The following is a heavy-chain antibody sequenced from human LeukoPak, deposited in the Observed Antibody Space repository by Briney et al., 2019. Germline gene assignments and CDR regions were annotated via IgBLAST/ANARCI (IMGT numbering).Heavy chain of an antibody. Sequence: SETLSLTCTVSGGSISRNIYYWGWIRQPPGKGLEWVGNIYYSGTTYYNSSLKSRVSISVDTSKNQFSLKLSSVTAADTAVYYCARRMATNPKYYFDYWGQGILVTVSP. CDR2: IYYSGTT. J-gene: IGHJ4*02. D-gene: IGHD5-24*01. CDR1: GGSISRNIYY. CDR3: ARRMATNPKYYFDY. V-gene: IGHV4-39*01.